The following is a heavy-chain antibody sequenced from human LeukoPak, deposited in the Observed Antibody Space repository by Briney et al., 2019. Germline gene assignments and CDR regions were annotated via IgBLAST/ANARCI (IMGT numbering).Heavy chain of an antibody. D-gene: IGHD3-22*01. CDR1: GGSISSYY. Sequence: SESLSLTCTVSGGSISSYYWSWIRQPAGKGLEWIGRIYNSGSTTYNPSLKSRVTMSVDTSKNQFSLKLSSVTAADTAVYYCARGYDGSGYYYRNWYFDLWGRGTLVTVSS. CDR2: IYNSGST. J-gene: IGHJ2*01. V-gene: IGHV4-4*07. CDR3: ARGYDGSGYYYRNWYFDL.